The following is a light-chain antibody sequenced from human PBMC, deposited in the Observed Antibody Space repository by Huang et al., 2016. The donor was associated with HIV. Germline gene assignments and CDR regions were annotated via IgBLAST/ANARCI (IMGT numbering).Light chain of an antibody. J-gene: IGKJ2*01. V-gene: IGKV1-39*01. CDR3: QQSHSTPYT. CDR1: QIIRTY. CDR2: DPS. Sequence: DIQMTQSPSSLSASVGDRVTISCRASQIIRTYLIWYQKKPGKAPKLLIYDPSSVQRGVPSWFGGSGSGTDFTLTISSLQPEDFATYYCQQSHSTPYTFGQGTKLEIK.